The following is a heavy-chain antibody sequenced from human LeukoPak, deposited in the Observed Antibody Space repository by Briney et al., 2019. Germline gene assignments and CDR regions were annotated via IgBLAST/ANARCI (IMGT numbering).Heavy chain of an antibody. J-gene: IGHJ4*02. CDR2: ISISGSSM. CDR1: GFTFSDYA. Sequence: PGGSLRLSCVASGFTFSDYAMSWVRQAPGKGLEWVSYISISGSSMYYADSVKGRFTISRDNAKNSLSLQMNSLRAEDTAVYYCARAYGNFDYWGQGTLVTVSS. V-gene: IGHV3-11*04. CDR3: ARAYGNFDY. D-gene: IGHD3-10*01.